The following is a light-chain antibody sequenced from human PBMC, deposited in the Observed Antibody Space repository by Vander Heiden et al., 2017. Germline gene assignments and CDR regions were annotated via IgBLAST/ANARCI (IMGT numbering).Light chain of an antibody. J-gene: IGLJ1*01. CDR3: SSYTTSYTYV. CDR2: EVS. CDR1: SSDVGGHVY. V-gene: IGLV2-14*01. Sequence: ALAQPAPVSASPGQSITISCTGSSSDVGGHVYVSWYQHHPGQAPKLLISEVSNRPSGVSHRFSGSKSGNTASLTISGLQAEDEADYYCSSYTTSYTYVFGTGTQVTVL.